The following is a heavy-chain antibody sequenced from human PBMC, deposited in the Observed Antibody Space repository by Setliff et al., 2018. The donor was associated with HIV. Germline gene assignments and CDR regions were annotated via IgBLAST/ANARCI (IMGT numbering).Heavy chain of an antibody. V-gene: IGHV1-69*05. CDR3: ARDRGRIAVAGTGGDDAFDI. CDR1: GDTLSIHP. J-gene: IGHJ3*02. Sequence: SVKVSCKASGDTLSIHPISWVRQAPGRGLDWMGGIIPAFGRANYAQKFQGRVTITTDESTSTAYMELSSLRSEDTAVYYCARDRGRIAVAGTGGDDAFDIWGQGTMVTV. CDR2: IIPAFGRA. D-gene: IGHD6-19*01.